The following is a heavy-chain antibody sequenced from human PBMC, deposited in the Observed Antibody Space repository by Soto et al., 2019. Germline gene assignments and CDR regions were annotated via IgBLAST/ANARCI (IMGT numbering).Heavy chain of an antibody. J-gene: IGHJ4*02. CDR1: GFTFSDHY. CDR2: TRNKANSYTT. CDR3: ARAYGDYIDY. Sequence: VGSLILSCAASGFTFSDHYMDWVRQAPGKGLEWVGRTRNKANSYTTEYAASVKGRFTISRDDSKNSLYLQMNSLKTEDTAVYYCARAYGDYIDYWGQGTPVTVSS. V-gene: IGHV3-72*01. D-gene: IGHD4-17*01.